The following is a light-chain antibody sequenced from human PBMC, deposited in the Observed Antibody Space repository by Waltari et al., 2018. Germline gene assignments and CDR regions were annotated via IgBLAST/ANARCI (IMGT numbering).Light chain of an antibody. CDR1: NMVAKS. Sequence: SYVLTQPPSMSVAPGQAATVTCGGANMVAKSVPWYQQRAGQAPVLVIFDDTDRPSGIPERFSGSNSDNTATLTIKRVEAGDEADYFCQVWVQSDHRVVFGGGTRLTVL. J-gene: IGLJ2*01. CDR3: QVWVQSDHRVV. CDR2: DDT. V-gene: IGLV3-21*02.